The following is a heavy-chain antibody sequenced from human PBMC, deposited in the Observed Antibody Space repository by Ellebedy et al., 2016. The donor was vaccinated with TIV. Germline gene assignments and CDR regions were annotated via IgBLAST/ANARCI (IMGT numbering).Heavy chain of an antibody. CDR2: LKQDGSEK. D-gene: IGHD1-1*01. CDR3: AGRAYNWNDGSLFDY. V-gene: IGHV3-7*03. J-gene: IGHJ4*03. CDR1: GFTFSSYW. Sequence: GESLKISCAASGFTFSSYWMSWVRQAPGKGLEWVANLKQDGSEKYYVDSVKGRFTISRDNAKNSLYLQMNSLRAEDTAVYYCAGRAYNWNDGSLFDYWGQGTTVTVSS.